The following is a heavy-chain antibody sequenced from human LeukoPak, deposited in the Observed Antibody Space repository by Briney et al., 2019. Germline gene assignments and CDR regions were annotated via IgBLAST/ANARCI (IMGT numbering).Heavy chain of an antibody. CDR1: GVTFRTYA. CDR2: IGGSGAST. J-gene: IGHJ4*02. V-gene: IGHV3-23*01. CDR3: AKDLTTNWGGYYFDY. D-gene: IGHD7-27*01. Sequence: GGSLRLSCAASGVTFRTYAMSWVRQAPGKGLEWVAGIGGSGASTFYADSVKGRFTISRDNSKNTLYLQMNSLRAEDTAVYYCAKDLTTNWGGYYFDYWGQGTLVTVSS.